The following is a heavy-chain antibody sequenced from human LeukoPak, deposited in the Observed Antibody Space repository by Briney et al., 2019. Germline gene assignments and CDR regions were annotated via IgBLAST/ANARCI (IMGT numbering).Heavy chain of an antibody. J-gene: IGHJ4*02. Sequence: ASVKVSCKASGYTFTGYYMHWVRQAPGQGLEWMGWINPNTGGTNYAQKFQGRVTMTRDTSITTAYMELSSQTSDDTAVYYCARDLTTGTVADTTYWGQGTLVTVSS. V-gene: IGHV1-2*02. CDR3: ARDLTTGTVADTTY. CDR1: GYTFTGYY. CDR2: INPNTGGT. D-gene: IGHD6-19*01.